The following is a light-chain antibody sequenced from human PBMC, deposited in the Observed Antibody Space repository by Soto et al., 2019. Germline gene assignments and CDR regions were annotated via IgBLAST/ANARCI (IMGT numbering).Light chain of an antibody. CDR2: EVI. V-gene: IGLV2-8*01. Sequence: QLVLTQPPSASGSPGQSVTISCTGTSSDVGGHNYVSWYQQHPGKAPKLLIYEVIQRPSGVPDRFSGSKSGNTASLTVSGLQAEDEADYYCTSYAGSDNVIFGGGTKLTVL. CDR1: SSDVGGHNY. J-gene: IGLJ2*01. CDR3: TSYAGSDNVI.